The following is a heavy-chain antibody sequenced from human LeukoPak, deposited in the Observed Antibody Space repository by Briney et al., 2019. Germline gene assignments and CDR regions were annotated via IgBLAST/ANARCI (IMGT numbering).Heavy chain of an antibody. CDR3: ARVPFYYYGSGSYYIDY. CDR1: GGSFSGYY. Sequence: PSETLSLTCAVYGGSFSGYYWSWIRQPPGKGLEWIGEINHSGSTNYHPSLKSRVTISVDTSKNQFSLKLSSVTAADTAVYYCARVPFYYYGSGSYYIDYWGQGTLVTVSS. D-gene: IGHD3-10*01. V-gene: IGHV4-34*01. J-gene: IGHJ4*02. CDR2: INHSGST.